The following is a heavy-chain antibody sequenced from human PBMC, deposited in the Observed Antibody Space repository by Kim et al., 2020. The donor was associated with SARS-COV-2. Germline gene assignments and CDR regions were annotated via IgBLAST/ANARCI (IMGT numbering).Heavy chain of an antibody. D-gene: IGHD6-19*01. V-gene: IGHV1-24*01. Sequence: KFQGRVTMTEDTSTDTAYMELSSLRSEDTAVYYCATDGGAVAGTGYYFDYWGQGTLVTVSS. J-gene: IGHJ4*02. CDR3: ATDGGAVAGTGYYFDY.